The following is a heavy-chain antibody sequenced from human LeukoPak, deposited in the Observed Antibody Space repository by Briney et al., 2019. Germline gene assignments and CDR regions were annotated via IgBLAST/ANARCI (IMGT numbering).Heavy chain of an antibody. CDR1: GGTFSSYA. V-gene: IGHV1-18*01. D-gene: IGHD1-26*01. J-gene: IGHJ4*02. Sequence: ASVKVSCKASGGTFSSYAISWVRQAPGQGLEWMGWISAHNGDTNYAQKFQGRVSMTTDTSTSTGHMELRSLTSDDTAVYYCARDLKRTVGATTTSDYWGQGTLVTVSS. CDR3: ARDLKRTVGATTTSDY. CDR2: ISAHNGDT.